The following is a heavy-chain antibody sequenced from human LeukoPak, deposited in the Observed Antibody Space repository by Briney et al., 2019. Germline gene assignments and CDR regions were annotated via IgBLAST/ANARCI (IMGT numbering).Heavy chain of an antibody. CDR3: ARAAPDIVVVVASYYFDY. CDR2: INHSGST. D-gene: IGHD2-15*01. CDR1: GGSINSGTFY. J-gene: IGHJ4*02. Sequence: SETLSLACTVSGGSINSGTFYWGWIRQPPGKGLEWIGEINHSGSTNYNPSLKSRVTISVDTSKNQFSLKLSSVTAADTAVYYCARAAPDIVVVVASYYFDYWGQGTLVTVSS. V-gene: IGHV4-39*07.